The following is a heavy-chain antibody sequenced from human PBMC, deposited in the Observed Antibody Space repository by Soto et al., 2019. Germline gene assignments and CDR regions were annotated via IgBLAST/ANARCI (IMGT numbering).Heavy chain of an antibody. Sequence: GASVKVSCKASGYTFTSYDINWVRQATGQGLEWMGWMNPNSGNTGYAQKFQGRVTMTRNTSISTAYMELSSLRSEDTAVYYCARGPHRGYSSGAACRYYMDVWGKGPTVTVSS. J-gene: IGHJ6*03. CDR2: MNPNSGNT. V-gene: IGHV1-8*01. CDR1: GYTFTSYD. D-gene: IGHD2-15*01. CDR3: ARGPHRGYSSGAACRYYMDV.